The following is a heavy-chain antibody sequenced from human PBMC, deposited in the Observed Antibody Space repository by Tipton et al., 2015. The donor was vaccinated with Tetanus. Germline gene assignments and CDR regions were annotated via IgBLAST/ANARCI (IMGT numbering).Heavy chain of an antibody. V-gene: IGHV4-31*03. CDR1: GGPISSGGYY. D-gene: IGHD1-26*01. J-gene: IGHJ4*02. CDR2: IYYSGST. Sequence: GLVKPSQTLSPSRTVSGGPISSGGYYWSWIRQHPGKGLEWIGDIYYSGSTYYNPSLKSRVPFSVDTSKNQFSLKLNSVSAADTAVYYCARDQARGARGWNYFDYWGQGTLVTVSS. CDR3: ARDQARGARGWNYFDY.